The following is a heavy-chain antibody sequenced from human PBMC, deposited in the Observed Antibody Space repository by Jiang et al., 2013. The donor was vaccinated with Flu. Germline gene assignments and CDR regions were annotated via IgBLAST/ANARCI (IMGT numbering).Heavy chain of an antibody. CDR3: ARDQDWNNGASYNYFDY. D-gene: IGHD1/OR15-1a*01. Sequence: SGAEVKKPGASVKVSCKASGYTLSSYGISWVRQAPGQGPEWMGWISLYNANTRYAQKFQGRVTLTTDTSTSTAYMELRSLRSDDTAFYYCARDQDWNNGASYNYFDYWGQGTLVTVSS. V-gene: IGHV1-18*01. CDR1: GYTLSSYG. J-gene: IGHJ4*02. CDR2: ISLYNANT.